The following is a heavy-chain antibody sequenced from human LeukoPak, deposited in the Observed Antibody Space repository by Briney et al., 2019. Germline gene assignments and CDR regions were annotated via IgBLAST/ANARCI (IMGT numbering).Heavy chain of an antibody. J-gene: IGHJ4*02. CDR2: IYYSGST. CDR3: AREAMYYYDSSGYFGY. CDR1: GGSISNYY. D-gene: IGHD3-22*01. Sequence: PSETLSLTCTVSGGSISNYYWSWIRQPPGKGLEWIGSIYYSGSTYYNPPLKSRVTISVDTSKNQFSLKLSSVTAADTAVYYCAREAMYYYDSSGYFGYWGQGTLVTVSS. V-gene: IGHV4-59*12.